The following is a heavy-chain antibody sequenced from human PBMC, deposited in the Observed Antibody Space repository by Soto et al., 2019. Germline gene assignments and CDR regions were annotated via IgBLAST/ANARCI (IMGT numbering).Heavy chain of an antibody. CDR3: ARGAQQLVQVAVFHYLDV. CDR1: GYTFTRYD. CDR2: MNPNSGNT. J-gene: IGHJ6*03. Sequence: ATVKVSCKASGYTFTRYDNNWVRQATGQGLEWMGWMNPNSGNTGYAQKFQGRVTMTANTSISTAYMELSSLRSEDTAVYYCARGAQQLVQVAVFHYLDVWGKRTSVSVSS. D-gene: IGHD6-6*01. V-gene: IGHV1-8*01.